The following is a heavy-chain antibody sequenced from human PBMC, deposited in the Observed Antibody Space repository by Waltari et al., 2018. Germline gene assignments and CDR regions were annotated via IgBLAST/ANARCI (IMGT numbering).Heavy chain of an antibody. CDR3: ASVGYCSGGSCPYSPYYYYGMDV. CDR1: GGTFSSYA. D-gene: IGHD2-15*01. Sequence: QVQLVQSGAEVKKPGSSVKVSCKASGGTFSSYAISWVRQAPGQGLEWMGGIIPIFETANHAQKFQGRVTITADESTSTAYMELSSLRSEDTAVYYCASVGYCSGGSCPYSPYYYYGMDVWGQGTTVTVSS. V-gene: IGHV1-69*01. CDR2: IIPIFETA. J-gene: IGHJ6*02.